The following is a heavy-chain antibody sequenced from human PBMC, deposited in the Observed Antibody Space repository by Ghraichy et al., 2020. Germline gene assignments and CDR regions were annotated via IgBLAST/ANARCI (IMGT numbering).Heavy chain of an antibody. CDR3: ASGKNSGSYYRPGIDY. Sequence: SETLSLTCAVYGGSFSGYYWSWIRQPPGKGLEWIGEINHSGSTNYNPSLKSRVTISVDTSKNQFSLKLRSVTAADTAVYYCASGKNSGSYYRPGIDYWGQGTLVTVSS. CDR1: GGSFSGYY. V-gene: IGHV4-34*01. J-gene: IGHJ4*02. CDR2: INHSGST. D-gene: IGHD1-26*01.